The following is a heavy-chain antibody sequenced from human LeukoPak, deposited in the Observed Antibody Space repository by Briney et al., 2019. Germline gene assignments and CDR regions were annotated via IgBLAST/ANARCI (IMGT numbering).Heavy chain of an antibody. J-gene: IGHJ4*01. V-gene: IGHV1-46*01. D-gene: IGHD5-12*01. CDR1: GYTFTRYY. CDR3: ARDASGYVGYFEY. Sequence: ASVKVSCKASGYTFTRYYLHWVRQAPGQGLEWMGIVNPSGGSTSYAQKFQGRVTMTRDTSTSTVYMELSSLRSEDTAVYYCARDASGYVGYFEYWGQGTLVTVSS. CDR2: VNPSGGST.